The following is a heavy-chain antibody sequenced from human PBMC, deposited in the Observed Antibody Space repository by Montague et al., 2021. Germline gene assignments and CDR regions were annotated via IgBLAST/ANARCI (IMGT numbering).Heavy chain of an antibody. J-gene: IGHJ4*02. CDR2: IYYSGST. CDR1: GGSISSSSYY. V-gene: IGHV4-39*01. D-gene: IGHD3-10*01. CDR3: ARAGPRTYGGDSLDY. Sequence: SETLSLTCTVSGGSISSSSYYWGWIRQPPGKGLEWIGSIYYSGSTYYNPSLKSRLTISVDTSKNQFSLKLSSVTAADTAVYYCARAGPRTYGGDSLDYWGQGALVTVSS.